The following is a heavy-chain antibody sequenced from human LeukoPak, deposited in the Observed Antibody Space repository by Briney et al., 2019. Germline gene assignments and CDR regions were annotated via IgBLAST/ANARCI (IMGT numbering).Heavy chain of an antibody. CDR2: ISSSSYI. CDR3: ARDGYSSSWPYFDY. CDR1: GFTFSSYS. D-gene: IGHD6-13*01. J-gene: IGHJ4*02. V-gene: IGHV3-21*01. Sequence: GGSLRLSCAASGFTFSSYSMNWVRQAPGKGLEWVSSISSSSYIYYADSVKGRFIISRDNAKNSLYLQMNSLRAEDTAVYYCARDGYSSSWPYFDYWGQGTLVTVSS.